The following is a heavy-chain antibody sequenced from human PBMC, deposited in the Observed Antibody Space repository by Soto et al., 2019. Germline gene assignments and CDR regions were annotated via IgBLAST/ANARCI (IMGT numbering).Heavy chain of an antibody. CDR1: GFIISDYG. Sequence: EVQLLESGGGLVQPGGSLRLSCAVSGFIISDYGVTWVRQAPGKGLEWVSGFSGGGGGTFYADSVKGRFTISRDDPKNTAYLQMNSLGAADTAVYYCVRWNGFGDRWRQGTLVTVSS. V-gene: IGHV3-23*01. CDR2: FSGGGGGT. D-gene: IGHD1-1*01. J-gene: IGHJ5*02. CDR3: VRWNGFGDR.